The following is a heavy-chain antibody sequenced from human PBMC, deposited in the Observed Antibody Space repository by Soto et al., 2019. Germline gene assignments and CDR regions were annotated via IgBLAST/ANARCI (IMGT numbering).Heavy chain of an antibody. CDR3: ARVAQRRLRFLEWFPDFDY. Sequence: GGSLRLSCAASGFTVSSNYMSWVRQAPGKGLEWVSVIYSGGSTYYADSVKGRFTISRDNSKNTLYLQMNNLRAEDTAVYYCARVAQRRLRFLEWFPDFDYWGQGTLVTVSS. CDR1: GFTVSSNY. J-gene: IGHJ4*02. V-gene: IGHV3-66*01. CDR2: IYSGGST. D-gene: IGHD3-3*01.